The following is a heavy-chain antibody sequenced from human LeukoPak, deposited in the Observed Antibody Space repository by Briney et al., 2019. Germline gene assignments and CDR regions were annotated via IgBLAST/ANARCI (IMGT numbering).Heavy chain of an antibody. CDR3: ARPIYDILTGYLYYFDY. J-gene: IGHJ4*02. D-gene: IGHD3-9*01. CDR2: IRYDGSNK. V-gene: IGHV3-30*02. CDR1: GFTFSSYG. Sequence: PGGSLRLSCAASGFTFSSYGMRWVRQAPGKGLEWVAFIRYDGSNKYYADSVKGRFTISRDNSKNTLYLQMNSLRSEDTAVYYCARPIYDILTGYLYYFDYWGQGTLVTVSS.